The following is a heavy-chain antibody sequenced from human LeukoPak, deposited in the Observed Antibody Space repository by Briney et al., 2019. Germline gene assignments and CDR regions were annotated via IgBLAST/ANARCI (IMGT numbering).Heavy chain of an antibody. CDR2: FGPEDGET. J-gene: IGHJ4*02. D-gene: IGHD1-26*01. V-gene: IGHV1-24*01. CDR1: GYTLTELS. CDR3: ATVFFSGSYYFDY. Sequence: GASVKVSCKVSGYTLTELSMHWVRQAPGKGLEWMGGFGPEDGETIYAQKFQGRVTLTEDTSADTTYMELSSLRSDDTAVYYCATVFFSGSYYFDYWGQGTLVTVSS.